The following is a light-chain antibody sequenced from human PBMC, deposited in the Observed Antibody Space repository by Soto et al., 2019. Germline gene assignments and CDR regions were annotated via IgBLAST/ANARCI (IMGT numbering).Light chain of an antibody. CDR2: GAF. CDR1: QSVSSSY. V-gene: IGKV3D-20*02. J-gene: IGKJ5*01. Sequence: EIVLPQSPGTLSLSPGERATLSCRASQSVSSSYLAWYQQKPGQAPRLLIYGAFNRATGIPARFSGSGSGTDFTLTISSLEPEDFAVYYCQQRNIWPPVTFGQGTRLEI. CDR3: QQRNIWPPVT.